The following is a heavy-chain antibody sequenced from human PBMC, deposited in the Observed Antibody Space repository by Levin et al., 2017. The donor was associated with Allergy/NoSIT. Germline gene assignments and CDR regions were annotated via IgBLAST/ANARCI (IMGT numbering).Heavy chain of an antibody. Sequence: ASVKVSCKASGYTFTSYGISWVRQAPGQGLEWMGWISAYNGNTNYAQKLQGRDTMTTDTSTSTAYMELRSLRSDDTAVYYCARAISRYCSGGSCQRNLTPYNWFDPWGQGTLVTVSS. CDR2: ISAYNGNT. CDR1: GYTFTSYG. CDR3: ARAISRYCSGGSCQRNLTPYNWFDP. J-gene: IGHJ5*02. D-gene: IGHD2-15*01. V-gene: IGHV1-18*01.